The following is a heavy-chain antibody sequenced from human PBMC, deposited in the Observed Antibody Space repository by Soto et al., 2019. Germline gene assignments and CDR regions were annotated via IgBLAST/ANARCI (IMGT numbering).Heavy chain of an antibody. V-gene: IGHV3-11*01. CDR1: GCIFNDYS. J-gene: IGHJ5*02. CDR2: LTKGVETT. D-gene: IGHD1-1*01. CDR3: AKDAFSTTSNS. Sequence: PVGSPRLSCAASGCIFNDYSFSWILQAPGKGLEWVSYLTKGVETTQHADSVKGRFTISRDNAKNSLFLQMSSLRVEDTGLYFCAKDAFSTTSNSWGKGTLVTVSS.